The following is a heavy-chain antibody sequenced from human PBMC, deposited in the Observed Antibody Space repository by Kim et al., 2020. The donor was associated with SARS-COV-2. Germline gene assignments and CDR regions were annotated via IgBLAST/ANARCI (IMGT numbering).Heavy chain of an antibody. CDR2: ISDSVAKI. J-gene: IGHJ4*02. Sequence: GGSLRLSCAASGFTFSSFAMSWVRQAPGKGLEWVSGISDSVAKIYYGHSVKGRFTISRDKSKNTLYLQMSSLRAEDTAIYYCAKGQWATMTHDGPFNYWGQETLVTVSP. CDR1: GFTFSSFA. CDR3: AKGQWATMTHDGPFNY. D-gene: IGHD1-26*01. V-gene: IGHV3-23*01.